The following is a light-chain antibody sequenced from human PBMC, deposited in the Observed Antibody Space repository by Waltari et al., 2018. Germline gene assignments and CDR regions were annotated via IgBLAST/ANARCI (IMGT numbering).Light chain of an antibody. CDR1: QSVSSSY. CDR2: GAS. V-gene: IGKV3-20*01. Sequence: ENVLTQSPGTLSLSPGERVTLSCRASQSVSSSYLAWHQQKRGQAPRLLIYGASTRATGIPDRFSGSGSGTDFTLTISRLEPEDFAVYYCQQYGSSPRTFGQGTKVEIK. J-gene: IGKJ1*01. CDR3: QQYGSSPRT.